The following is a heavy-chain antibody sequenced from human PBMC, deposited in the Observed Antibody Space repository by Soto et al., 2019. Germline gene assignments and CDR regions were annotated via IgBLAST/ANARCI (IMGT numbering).Heavy chain of an antibody. D-gene: IGHD1-1*01. J-gene: IGHJ6*02. V-gene: IGHV3-11*06. CDR1: GFTFSDYY. CDR3: ARDLSSWVTRNYGMDV. Sequence: GGSLRLSCAASGFTFSDYYMSWTRQAPGKGLEWVSYISSSSSYTNYADSVKGRFTISRDNAKNSLYLQMNSLRAEDTAVYYCARDLSSWVTRNYGMDVWGQGTTVTVSS. CDR2: ISSSSSYT.